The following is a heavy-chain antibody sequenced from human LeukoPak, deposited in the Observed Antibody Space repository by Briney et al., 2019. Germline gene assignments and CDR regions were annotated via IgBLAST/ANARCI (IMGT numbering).Heavy chain of an antibody. CDR2: IYPGDSDT. CDR1: GYSFTHYW. Sequence: GESLKISCRVSGYSFTHYWIAWVRQMPGKGLEWMGIIYPGDSDTRYSPSFQGQVTISADKSISTAYLQWRTLKASDTAMYYCASLRDAFDIWGQGTMVTVSS. J-gene: IGHJ3*02. CDR3: ASLRDAFDI. V-gene: IGHV5-51*01.